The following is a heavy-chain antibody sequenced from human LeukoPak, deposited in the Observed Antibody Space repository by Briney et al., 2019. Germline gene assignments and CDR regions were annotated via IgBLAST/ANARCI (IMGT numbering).Heavy chain of an antibody. J-gene: IGHJ4*02. Sequence: ASVKVSCKASGYTSTSYAMHWVRQAPGQRLEWMGWINAGNGNTRYSQKFQGRVTITRDTSASTAYMELSSLRSEDTAVYYCARGSPRYCSGGSCLTYWGQGTLVTVSS. CDR3: ARGSPRYCSGGSCLTY. V-gene: IGHV1-3*01. D-gene: IGHD2-15*01. CDR1: GYTSTSYA. CDR2: INAGNGNT.